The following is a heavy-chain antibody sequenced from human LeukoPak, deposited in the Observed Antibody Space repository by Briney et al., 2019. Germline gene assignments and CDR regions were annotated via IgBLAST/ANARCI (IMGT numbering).Heavy chain of an antibody. V-gene: IGHV4-61*02. D-gene: IGHD1/OR15-1a*01. CDR3: ARGNNPISSLDY. Sequence: SETLSLTCTVSGGSISSSGYYWGWIRQPAGKGLEWIGRIYTSGSTNYNPSLKSRITISVDTSKNQFFLKLRSVTAADTAVYYCARGNNPISSLDYWGQGTLVTVSS. J-gene: IGHJ4*02. CDR1: GGSISSSGYY. CDR2: IYTSGST.